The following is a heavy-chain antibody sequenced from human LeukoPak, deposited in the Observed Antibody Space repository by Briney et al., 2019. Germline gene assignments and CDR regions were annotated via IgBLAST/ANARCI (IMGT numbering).Heavy chain of an antibody. CDR2: INSDGSST. D-gene: IGHD5-24*01. J-gene: IGHJ5*02. V-gene: IGHV3-74*01. CDR1: GFTFSSYW. CDR3: TTEGMEMATAP. Sequence: GGSLRLSCAASGFTFSSYWMHWVRQAPGKGLVWVSRINSDGSSTSYADSVKGRFTISRDNAKNTLYLQMNSLRAEDTAVYYCTTEGMEMATAPWGQGTLVTVSS.